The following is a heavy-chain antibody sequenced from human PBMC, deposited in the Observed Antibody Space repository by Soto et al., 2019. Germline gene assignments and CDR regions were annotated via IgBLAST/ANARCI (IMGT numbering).Heavy chain of an antibody. J-gene: IGHJ4*02. V-gene: IGHV1-8*01. Sequence: QVQLVQSGAEVKKPGASVKVSCKASGYTFTSYDINWVRQATGQGLEWMGWMNPNSGNTGYAQKFQGRVTMTRNTSIRKAYMERSSLRSEDTAVYYCAREHSSSWRFDYWGQGTLVTVSS. CDR2: MNPNSGNT. CDR1: GYTFTSYD. D-gene: IGHD6-13*01. CDR3: AREHSSSWRFDY.